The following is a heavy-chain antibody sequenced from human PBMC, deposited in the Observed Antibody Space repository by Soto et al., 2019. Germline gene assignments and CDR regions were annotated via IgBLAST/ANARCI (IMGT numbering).Heavy chain of an antibody. CDR2: MNPNSGNT. D-gene: IGHD4-17*01. Sequence: ASVKVSCKASGYTFTSYDINWVRQATGQGLEWMGWMNPNSGNTGYAQKFQGRVTMTRNTSISTAYMELSSLRSEDTAVYYCAREGAPDYGDYDDYWGQGTLVTVSS. J-gene: IGHJ4*02. V-gene: IGHV1-8*01. CDR3: AREGAPDYGDYDDY. CDR1: GYTFTSYD.